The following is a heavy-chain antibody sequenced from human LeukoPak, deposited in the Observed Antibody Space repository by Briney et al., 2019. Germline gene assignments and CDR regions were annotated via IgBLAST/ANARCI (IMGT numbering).Heavy chain of an antibody. CDR2: IYTSGST. CDR3: ARETGRVIVVVAHDY. V-gene: IGHV4-4*07. D-gene: IGHD3-22*01. Sequence: PSETLSLTCTVSGGTISNYYRSWIRQPAGKGLEWIGRIYTSGSTNYNPSLKSRVTMSVDTSKNQFSLKLSSVTAADTAVYYCARETGRVIVVVAHDYWGQGTLLSVSS. J-gene: IGHJ4*02. CDR1: GGTISNYY.